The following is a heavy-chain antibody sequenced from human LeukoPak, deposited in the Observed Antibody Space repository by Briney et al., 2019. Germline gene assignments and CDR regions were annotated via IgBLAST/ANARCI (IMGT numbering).Heavy chain of an antibody. V-gene: IGHV3-23*01. J-gene: IGHJ4*02. CDR3: AKGINSWYWDS. Sequence: GSLRLSCAASGFTFNSYALSWVRQAPGKGLEWVSGISDSGGSTYYADSVKGRFTISRDNSKNTLYLQMNSLRVEDTAVYYCAKGINSWYWDSWGQGTLVTVSS. D-gene: IGHD6-13*01. CDR2: ISDSGGST. CDR1: GFTFNSYA.